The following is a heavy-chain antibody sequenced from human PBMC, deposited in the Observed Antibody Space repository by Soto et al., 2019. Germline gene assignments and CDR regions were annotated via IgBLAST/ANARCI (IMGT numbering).Heavy chain of an antibody. CDR1: GFTFSAYA. D-gene: IGHD3-9*01. CDR2: ISRDGGAT. J-gene: IGHJ6*02. CDR3: AKVAILTESYHYYAMDV. Sequence: PGGSLRLSCAASGFTFSAYAMRLVRQAPGKGLEWVSGISRDGGATDYAASVKGRLTLSRANAKNTLFLQMNSLSAEDTAIYYCAKVAILTESYHYYAMDVWGQGTTATVAS. V-gene: IGHV3-23*01.